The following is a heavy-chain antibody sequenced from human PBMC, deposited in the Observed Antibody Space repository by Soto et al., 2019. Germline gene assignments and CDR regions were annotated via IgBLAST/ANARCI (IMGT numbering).Heavy chain of an antibody. V-gene: IGHV1-69*13. Sequence: SVKVSCKASGGTFSSYAISWVRQAPGQGLEWMGGIIPIFGTANYAQKFQGRVTITADESTSTAYMELSSLRSEDTAVYYCARQIGSRGVYYYGMDVWGQGTTVTVSS. CDR1: GGTFSSYA. CDR3: ARQIGSRGVYYYGMDV. J-gene: IGHJ6*02. CDR2: IIPIFGTA. D-gene: IGHD2-15*01.